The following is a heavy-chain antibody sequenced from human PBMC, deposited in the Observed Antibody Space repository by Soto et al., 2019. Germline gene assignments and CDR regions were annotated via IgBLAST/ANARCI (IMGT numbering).Heavy chain of an antibody. V-gene: IGHV4-59*01. Sequence: SETLSLTCTVSGGSISSYYWSWIRQPPGKGLEWIGYIYYSGSTNYNPSLKSRVTISVDTSKNQFSLKLSSVTAADTAVYYCARDQRGYSYGYYYYYGMDVWGQGTTVT. D-gene: IGHD5-18*01. CDR1: GGSISSYY. CDR2: IYYSGST. CDR3: ARDQRGYSYGYYYYYGMDV. J-gene: IGHJ6*02.